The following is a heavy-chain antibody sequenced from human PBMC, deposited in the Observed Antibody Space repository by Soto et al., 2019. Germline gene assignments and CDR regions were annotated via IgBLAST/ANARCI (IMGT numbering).Heavy chain of an antibody. CDR3: ASGFGQCTH. D-gene: IGHD3-10*01. J-gene: IGHJ4*02. CDR1: GFTFNDFE. V-gene: IGHV3-48*03. CDR2: IDGSGATK. Sequence: EVQLLESGGGLVQPGGSLRLSCGVSGFTFNDFEMNWVRQAPGKGPEWLAYIDGSGATKKYADSVRGRFTISRDNPNKSLFQQVSNLSAVVTAIYGCASGFGQCTHRGQGTLASVTS.